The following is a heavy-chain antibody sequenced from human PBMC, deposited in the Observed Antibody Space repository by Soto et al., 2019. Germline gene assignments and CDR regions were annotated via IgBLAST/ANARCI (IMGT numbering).Heavy chain of an antibody. CDR3: ARTLPGDDYYYYYGMDV. V-gene: IGHV3-30-3*01. J-gene: IGHJ6*02. Sequence: LSLSCAASGFTFRSYAMHWVRQAPGKGLEWVAVISYDGSNKYYADSVKGRFTISRDNSKNTLYLQMNSLRAEDTAVYYCARTLPGDDYYYYYGMDVWGQGTTVTVSS. CDR1: GFTFRSYA. CDR2: ISYDGSNK. D-gene: IGHD3-10*01.